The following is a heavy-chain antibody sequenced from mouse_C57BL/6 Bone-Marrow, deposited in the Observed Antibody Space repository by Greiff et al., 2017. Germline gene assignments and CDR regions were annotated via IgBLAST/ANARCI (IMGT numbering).Heavy chain of an antibody. J-gene: IGHJ2*01. CDR3: ASGGYCCDY. V-gene: IGHV3-6*01. Sequence: ESGPGLVKPSQSLSLTCSVTGYSITSGYYWYWIRQFPGNKLELMGFISYDGSNNYTPSLKNRISITRDTSKNQFFLKLKSVTTEYTATYYCASGGYCCDYWGQGTTLTVSS. CDR2: ISYDGSN. D-gene: IGHD3-1*01. CDR1: GYSITSGYY.